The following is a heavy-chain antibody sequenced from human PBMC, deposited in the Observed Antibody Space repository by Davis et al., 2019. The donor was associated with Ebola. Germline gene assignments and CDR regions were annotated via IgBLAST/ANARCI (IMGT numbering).Heavy chain of an antibody. CDR2: ISGSGGST. Sequence: GESLKISCAASGFTFSSYAMSWVRQAPGKGLEWVSAISGSGGSTYYADSVKGRFTISRDNSKNTLYLQMNSLRSDDTAVYYCARDREDLGAFDYWGQGTLVTVSS. CDR1: GFTFSSYA. CDR3: ARDREDLGAFDY. V-gene: IGHV3-23*01. D-gene: IGHD3-16*01. J-gene: IGHJ4*02.